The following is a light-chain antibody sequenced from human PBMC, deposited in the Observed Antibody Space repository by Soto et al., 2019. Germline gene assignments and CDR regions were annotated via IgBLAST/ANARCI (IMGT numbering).Light chain of an antibody. CDR3: QQYGRSPNT. Sequence: EIVLTQSPGALSLSPGGRATLSCRASQSISTSHLAWYQQKPGQAPRLLIYAASSRATGVPDRFSGGGSGTKFTLTISRLEPEDLAVYYCQQYGRSPNTFGQGTKLEIE. J-gene: IGKJ2*01. CDR2: AAS. V-gene: IGKV3-20*01. CDR1: QSISTSH.